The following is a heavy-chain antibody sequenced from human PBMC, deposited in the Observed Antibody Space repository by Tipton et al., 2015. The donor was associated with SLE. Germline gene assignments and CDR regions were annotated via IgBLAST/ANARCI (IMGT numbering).Heavy chain of an antibody. Sequence: TLSLTCAVYGGSFSGYYWSWIRQPPGKGLEWIGEINHSGSTNYNPSLKSRVTISVDTSKNQFSLKLSSVTAADTAVYYCARDRVRGGDGGVDYWGQGTLVTVSS. CDR1: GGSFSGYY. D-gene: IGHD3-10*01. CDR3: ARDRVRGGDGGVDY. V-gene: IGHV4-34*01. CDR2: INHSGST. J-gene: IGHJ4*02.